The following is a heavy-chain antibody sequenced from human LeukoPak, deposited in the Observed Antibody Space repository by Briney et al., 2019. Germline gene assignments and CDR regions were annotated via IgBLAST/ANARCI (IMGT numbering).Heavy chain of an antibody. CDR1: GYSFSNYW. Sequence: GESLKISCKGSGYSFSNYWIGWVRQMPGKGLEWMGIIYPGDSDTIYSPSLQGQVTISADKSINTAYLQWSSLQASDSAMYYCARHYSSRFDPWGQGTLVTVSS. CDR3: ARHYSSRFDP. CDR2: IYPGDSDT. D-gene: IGHD6-13*01. V-gene: IGHV5-51*01. J-gene: IGHJ5*02.